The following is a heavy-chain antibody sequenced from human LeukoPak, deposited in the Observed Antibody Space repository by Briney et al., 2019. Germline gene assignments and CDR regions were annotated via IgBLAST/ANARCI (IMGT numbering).Heavy chain of an antibody. V-gene: IGHV3-7*01. CDR1: GFIFSNYW. CDR2: IKQDGSEK. CDR3: ARGAYYDYVWGSYLFDY. J-gene: IGHJ4*02. Sequence: PGGSLILSCAAPGFIFSNYWMSWVRQAPGKGLEWVANIKQDGSEKYYVDSVKGRFTMSRDNAKKSLYVQMNSLRVEDTAVYYCARGAYYDYVWGSYLFDYWGQGTLVTVSS. D-gene: IGHD3-16*02.